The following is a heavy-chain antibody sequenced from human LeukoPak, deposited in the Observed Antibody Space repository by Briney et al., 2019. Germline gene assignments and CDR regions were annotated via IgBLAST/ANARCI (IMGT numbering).Heavy chain of an antibody. D-gene: IGHD1-1*01. V-gene: IGHV3-53*01. CDR3: ARGPAGYN. J-gene: IGHJ4*02. CDR2: IYSGGST. Sequence: PGGSLRLSSAASGFTFSSYEMNWVRQAPGKGLEWVSVIYSGGSTDYADSVKGRFTISRDNSKNTLYLQMNSLRAEDTAVYHCARGPAGYNWGQGTLVTVSS. CDR1: GFTFSSYE.